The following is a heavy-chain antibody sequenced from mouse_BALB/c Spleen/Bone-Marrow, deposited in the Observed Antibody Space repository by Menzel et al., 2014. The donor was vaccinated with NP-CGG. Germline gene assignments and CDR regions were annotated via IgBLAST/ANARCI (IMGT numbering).Heavy chain of an antibody. CDR1: GFAFSSYD. CDR2: FSSGDNYT. J-gene: IGHJ2*01. Sequence: EVKLVESGGGLVKPGGSLKLSCAASGFAFSSYDMSWVRQTPEKRLEWVATFSSGDNYTYYPDSVKGRFTLSRDNARNTPYLQMTSLRSEDTAFYYCARQGTGTGYFDYWGQGTTLTVSS. D-gene: IGHD4-1*01. CDR3: ARQGTGTGYFDY. V-gene: IGHV5-9*02.